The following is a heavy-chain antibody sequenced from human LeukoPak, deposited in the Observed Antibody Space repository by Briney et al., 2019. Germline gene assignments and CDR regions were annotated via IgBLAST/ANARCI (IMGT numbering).Heavy chain of an antibody. Sequence: KASETLSLTCTVSGGSISSYYWSWIRQPPGKGLEWIGYIYSSGSTNYNPSLKSRVTISVDTSKSQFSLKLSSVTAADTAVYYCARRHDSSGYYYFDYWGQGTLVTVSS. D-gene: IGHD3-22*01. J-gene: IGHJ4*02. CDR1: GGSISSYY. V-gene: IGHV4-59*08. CDR2: IYSSGST. CDR3: ARRHDSSGYYYFDY.